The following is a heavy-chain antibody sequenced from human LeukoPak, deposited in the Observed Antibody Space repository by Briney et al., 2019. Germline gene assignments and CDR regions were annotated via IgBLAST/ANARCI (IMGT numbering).Heavy chain of an antibody. CDR2: INSDGSST. V-gene: IGHV3-74*01. D-gene: IGHD3-10*01. CDR3: ARDRMVRGVGGYYFDY. CDR1: GFTFSSYW. Sequence: GGSLRLSCAASGFTFSSYWMHWVRQAPGKGLVWVSRINSDGSSTSYADSVKGRFTISRDNAKNTLYLQMNSLRAEDTAVYYCARDRMVRGVGGYYFDYWGQGTLVTVSS. J-gene: IGHJ4*02.